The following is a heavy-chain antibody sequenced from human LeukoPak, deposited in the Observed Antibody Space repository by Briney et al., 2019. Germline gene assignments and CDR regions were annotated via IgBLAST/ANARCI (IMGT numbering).Heavy chain of an antibody. CDR2: IPHDGSNA. Sequence: TGTSLRLSCVASGFTFTRNCMHWVRQAPGKGLEWVAAIPHDGSNALYADSVKGRFTISRDDSKSTQYLQMSSLRIEDSAMYYCATGSDFYYASWGQGTLVTVSS. CDR3: ATGSDFYYAS. J-gene: IGHJ5*02. D-gene: IGHD3-3*01. CDR1: GFTFTRNC. V-gene: IGHV3-30*03.